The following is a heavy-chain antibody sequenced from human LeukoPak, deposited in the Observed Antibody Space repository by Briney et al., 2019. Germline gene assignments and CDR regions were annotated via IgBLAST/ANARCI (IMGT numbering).Heavy chain of an antibody. V-gene: IGHV3-48*01. J-gene: IGHJ3*02. D-gene: IGHD2-2*03. CDR3: ARMDDLDAFDM. Sequence: PGGSLRLSCAASGFTFSNYNMNWVRQAPGKGLEWVSYLSSSSGAIYYADSVKGRFTISRDNSKNTLYLQMNSLRAEDTAVYYCARMDDLDAFDMWGQGTMVTVSS. CDR2: LSSSSGAI. CDR1: GFTFSNYN.